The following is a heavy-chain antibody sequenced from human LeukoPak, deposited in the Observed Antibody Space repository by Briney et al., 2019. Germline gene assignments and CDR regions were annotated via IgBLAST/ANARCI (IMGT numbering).Heavy chain of an antibody. J-gene: IGHJ4*02. CDR2: INHSGST. V-gene: IGHV4-34*01. CDR1: GGSFSGYY. D-gene: IGHD3-22*01. Sequence: PSETLSLTCAVYGGSFSGYYWSWIRQPPGKGLEWIGEINHSGSTNYNPSLKSRVTISVDTSKSQFSLKLSSVTAADTAVYYCARGRSSVYYYDSRQPTISFDYWGQGTLVTVSS. CDR3: ARGRSSVYYYDSRQPTISFDY.